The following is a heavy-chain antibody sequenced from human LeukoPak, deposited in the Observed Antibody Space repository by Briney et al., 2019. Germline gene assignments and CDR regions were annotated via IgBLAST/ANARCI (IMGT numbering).Heavy chain of an antibody. V-gene: IGHV1-3*01. Sequence: GASVKVSCKGSGYTFSSYAIHWVRQAPGQRLEWMGWINAGNGDTKYSQKFQGRVTITRDTSATTAYMELSSLRSEDTAVYYCARAGSAAEDYWGQGTLVTVSS. J-gene: IGHJ4*02. CDR3: ARAGSAAEDY. CDR2: INAGNGDT. CDR1: GYTFSSYA. D-gene: IGHD6-13*01.